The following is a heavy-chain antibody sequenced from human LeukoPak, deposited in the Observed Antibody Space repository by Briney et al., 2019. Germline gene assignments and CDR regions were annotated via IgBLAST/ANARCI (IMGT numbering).Heavy chain of an antibody. V-gene: IGHV1-69*05. D-gene: IGHD3-9*01. CDR1: GGTYSSYA. J-gene: IGHJ6*03. Sequence: GASVKVSCKASGGTYSSYAISWVRQAPGQGLEWMGGIIPIFGTANYAQKFKGRVTITTDESSSTAYMELSSLRSEDTAVYYCARGGRRYFDWLPPSYYYYMDVWGKGTTVTVSS. CDR3: ARGGRRYFDWLPPSYYYYMDV. CDR2: IIPIFGTA.